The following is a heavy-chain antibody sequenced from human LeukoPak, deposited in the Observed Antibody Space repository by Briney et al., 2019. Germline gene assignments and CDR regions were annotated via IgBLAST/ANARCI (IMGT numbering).Heavy chain of an antibody. V-gene: IGHV3-23*01. CDR1: GFTFSSYA. CDR3: ARAAVAGTVHDY. CDR2: ISASGGST. J-gene: IGHJ4*02. Sequence: GGSLRLSCAASGFTFSSYAMSWVRQAPGKGLEWVSSISASGGSTYYADSVKGRFTISRDNSKNTLYLQMNSLRAEDTAVYYCARAAVAGTVHDYWGQGTLVTVSS. D-gene: IGHD1-1*01.